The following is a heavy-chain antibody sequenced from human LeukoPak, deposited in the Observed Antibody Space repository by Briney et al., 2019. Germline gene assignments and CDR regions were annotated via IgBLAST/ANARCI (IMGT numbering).Heavy chain of an antibody. Sequence: GASVKVSCKASGYTFTSYGISWVRQAPGQGLEWMGWISGYNGNTNYAQKFQDRVTVTTDTSTTIVYMELRSLRSDDTAVYYCARDPNGWLRGRGSYYFDYWAREPWSPSPQ. V-gene: IGHV1-18*01. CDR3: ARDPNGWLRGRGSYYFDY. CDR1: GYTFTSYG. J-gene: IGHJ4*02. CDR2: ISGYNGNT. D-gene: IGHD5-12*01.